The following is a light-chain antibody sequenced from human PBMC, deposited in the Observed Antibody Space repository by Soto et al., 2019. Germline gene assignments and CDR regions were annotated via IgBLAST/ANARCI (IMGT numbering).Light chain of an antibody. CDR3: SSYTSSSTLV. CDR2: EVS. Sequence: QSVLTQAACVSGSPGQSITISCTGTSSDVGGYNYVSWYQQHPGKAPKLMIYEVSSRPSGVSNRFSGSKSGNTASLTISGLQAEDEADYYCSSYTSSSTLVFGTGTKVTVL. CDR1: SSDVGGYNY. V-gene: IGLV2-14*01. J-gene: IGLJ1*01.